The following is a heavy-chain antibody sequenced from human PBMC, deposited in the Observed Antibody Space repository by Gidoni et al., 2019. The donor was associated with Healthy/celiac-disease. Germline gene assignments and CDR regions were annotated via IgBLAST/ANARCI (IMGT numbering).Heavy chain of an antibody. D-gene: IGHD3-10*01. CDR1: GCSISSSSYY. CDR3: ASLSAPGGYYYYYGMDV. V-gene: IGHV4-39*01. J-gene: IGHJ6*02. Sequence: QLQLQESGPGLVKPSETLSLPCTFSGCSISSSSYYWGWIRQPPGKGLEWSGSIYYSGRTYYNPSLKSRVTISVDTSKTQFSLKLSSVTAADTAVYYCASLSAPGGYYYYYGMDVWGQGTTVTVSS. CDR2: IYYSGRT.